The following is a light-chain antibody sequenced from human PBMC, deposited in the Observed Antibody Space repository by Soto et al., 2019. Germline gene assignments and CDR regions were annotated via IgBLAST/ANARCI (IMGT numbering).Light chain of an antibody. CDR2: GAF. CDR1: PSVANF. J-gene: IGKJ2*01. CDR3: QQYDSWPPYT. V-gene: IGKV3-11*01. Sequence: EIVLTQSPATLSLSPGERATLSCRASPSVANFVAWYQQKPGQAPRLLIYGAFNRATGIPARFSGSGSGTDFTLTISSLEPEDSAIYYCQQYDSWPPYTFGQGTKVEIK.